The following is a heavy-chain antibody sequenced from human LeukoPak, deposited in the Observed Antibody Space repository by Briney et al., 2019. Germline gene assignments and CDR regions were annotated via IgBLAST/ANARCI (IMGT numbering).Heavy chain of an antibody. CDR2: ISGSGDNI. D-gene: IGHD3-22*01. V-gene: IGHV3-23*01. CDR1: GFTSSNYA. Sequence: GGSLRLSCAASGFTSSNYAMSWVRQAPGKGLEWVSTISGSGDNIYYGDSVKGRFTISRDNSKNTLYLQMNSLRAEDTAVYYCAKSPHLYYYVSSGYFDYWGQGTLVTVSS. CDR3: AKSPHLYYYVSSGYFDY. J-gene: IGHJ4*02.